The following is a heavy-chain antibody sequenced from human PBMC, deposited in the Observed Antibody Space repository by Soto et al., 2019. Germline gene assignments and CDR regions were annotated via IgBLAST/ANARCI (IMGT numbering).Heavy chain of an antibody. CDR2: IYYSGST. CDR3: ARDKSSGQWLLYYFDY. Sequence: LSETLSLTCTVSGGSISSGDYYWSWIRQPPGKGLEWIGYIYYSGSTYYNPSLKSRVTISVDTSKNQFSLKLSSVTAADTAVYYCARDKSSGQWLLYYFDYWGQGTLVTVSS. J-gene: IGHJ4*02. V-gene: IGHV4-30-4*01. CDR1: GGSISSGDYY. D-gene: IGHD6-19*01.